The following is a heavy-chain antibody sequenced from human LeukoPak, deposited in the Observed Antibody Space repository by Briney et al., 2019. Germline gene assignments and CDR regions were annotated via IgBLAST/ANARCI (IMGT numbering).Heavy chain of an antibody. V-gene: IGHV4-39*07. Sequence: SETLSLTCTVSGGSISSSSYYWGWIRQPPGKGLEWIGSIYYSGSTYYNPSLKSRVTISVDTSKNQFSLKLSSVTAADTAVYYCAREELLRGYFDYWGQGTLVTVSS. J-gene: IGHJ4*02. CDR3: AREELLRGYFDY. CDR1: GGSISSSSYY. CDR2: IYYSGST. D-gene: IGHD2-15*01.